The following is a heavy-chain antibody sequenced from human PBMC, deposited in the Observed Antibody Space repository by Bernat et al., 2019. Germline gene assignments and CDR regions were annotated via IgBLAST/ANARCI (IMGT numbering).Heavy chain of an antibody. V-gene: IGHV4-59*08. D-gene: IGHD2-2*01. J-gene: IGHJ6*03. CDR1: GGSISSYY. CDR2: IYYSGST. CDR3: ARSQSYFSSTSCYYGPLYYYYYMDV. Sequence: QVQLQESGPGLVKPSETLSLTCTVSGGSISSYYWSWIRQPPGKGLEWIGYIYYSGSTNYNPSLKSRVTISVDTSKNQFSLKLSSVTAADTAVYYCARSQSYFSSTSCYYGPLYYYYYMDVWGKGTTVTVSS.